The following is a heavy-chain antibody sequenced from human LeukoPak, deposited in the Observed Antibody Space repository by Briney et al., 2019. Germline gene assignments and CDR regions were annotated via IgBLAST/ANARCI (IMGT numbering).Heavy chain of an antibody. CDR1: GFTFSSYS. CDR3: ARHYDILTGYYGYFDY. Sequence: GGSLRLSCAASGFTFSSYSMNWVRQAPGKGLEWVSSISSSSNYIYYADSVKGRFTISRDNAKNSLYLQMNSLRAEDTAVYYCARHYDILTGYYGYFDYWGQGTLVTVSS. J-gene: IGHJ4*02. CDR2: ISSSSNYI. D-gene: IGHD3-9*01. V-gene: IGHV3-21*01.